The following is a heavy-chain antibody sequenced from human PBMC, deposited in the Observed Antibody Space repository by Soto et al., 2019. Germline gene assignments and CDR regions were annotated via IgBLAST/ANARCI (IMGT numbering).Heavy chain of an antibody. CDR1: GGSFSGYY. D-gene: IGHD6-13*01. V-gene: IGHV4-34*01. Sequence: SETLSLTCAVYGGSFSGYYWSWIRQPPGKGLEWIGEINHSGSTNYNPSLKSRVTISVDTSKNQFSLKLSSVTAADTAVYYCARGGNSSSWYLYYYYYYGMDVWGQGTTVTVSS. J-gene: IGHJ6*02. CDR3: ARGGNSSSWYLYYYYYYGMDV. CDR2: INHSGST.